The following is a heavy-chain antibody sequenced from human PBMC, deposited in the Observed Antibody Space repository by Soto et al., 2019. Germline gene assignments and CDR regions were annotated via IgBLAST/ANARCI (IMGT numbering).Heavy chain of an antibody. CDR3: VKEGSGWSYLDH. CDR2: IYNSVSI. J-gene: IGHJ4*02. CDR1: SGSISSTNW. D-gene: IGHD6-19*01. V-gene: IGHV4-4*02. Sequence: QVQLQESGPELVKPSGTLSLSCVVSSGSISSTNWWSWVRQPPGRGLVWIGAIYNSVSINYNPSLRSRVTRSVDKSKNQFSLNLISVTAADTAVYFCVKEGSGWSYLDHWGQGILVTVSS.